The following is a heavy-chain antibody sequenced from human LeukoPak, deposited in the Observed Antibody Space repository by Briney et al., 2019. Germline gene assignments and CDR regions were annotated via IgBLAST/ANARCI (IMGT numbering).Heavy chain of an antibody. Sequence: LGESLKISCKGSGYSFTTNWIGWVRQMPGKGLEWMGIIYPGDSETRFSPSFQGQVTISADKSISTAYLQWSSLKASDTAMYYCVRSRGYSYGYSYYFDYWGQGTLVTVSS. CDR2: IYPGDSET. CDR3: VRSRGYSYGYSYYFDY. J-gene: IGHJ4*02. V-gene: IGHV5-51*01. CDR1: GYSFTTNW. D-gene: IGHD5-18*01.